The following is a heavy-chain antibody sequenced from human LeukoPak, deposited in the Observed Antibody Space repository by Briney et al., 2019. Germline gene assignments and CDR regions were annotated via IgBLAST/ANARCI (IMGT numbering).Heavy chain of an antibody. J-gene: IGHJ3*02. Sequence: SETLSLTCTVSGGSISSYYWSWIRQPPGKGLEWIGYIYYSGSTNYNPSLKSRVTISVDTSKNQFSLKLSSVTAADTAVYYCARGEIRDSGAFDIWGQGTMVTVSS. CDR2: IYYSGST. CDR3: ARGEIRDSGAFDI. V-gene: IGHV4-59*01. D-gene: IGHD3-10*01. CDR1: GGSISSYY.